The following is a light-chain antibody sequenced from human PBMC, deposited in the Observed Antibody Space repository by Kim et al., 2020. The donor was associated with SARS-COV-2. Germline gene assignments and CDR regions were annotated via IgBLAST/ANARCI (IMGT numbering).Light chain of an antibody. CDR2: GKH. V-gene: IGLV3-19*01. Sequence: LEKTAGITSQGDSVIGYYASSSQQREGQAPVLVIYGKHTRPSVDPARFSGSSSGDRASLTITGAQAEGEADYYCNSRDSSGNHLVVFGGGTQLTVL. J-gene: IGLJ2*01. CDR3: NSRDSSGNHLVV. CDR1: SVIGYY.